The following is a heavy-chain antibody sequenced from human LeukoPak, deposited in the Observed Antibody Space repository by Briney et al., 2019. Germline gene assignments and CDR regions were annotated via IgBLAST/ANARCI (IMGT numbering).Heavy chain of an antibody. Sequence: SETLSLTCTVSGGSISSYYWSWIRQSPGKGLEWIGEINHSGNTNYNPSLKSRVTISVDTSKNQFSLKLTSVTAADTAVYYCARGGRSYRSSWYPYWGQGNLVTVSS. J-gene: IGHJ4*02. CDR2: INHSGNT. D-gene: IGHD6-13*01. CDR3: ARGGRSYRSSWYPY. CDR1: GGSISSYY. V-gene: IGHV4-34*01.